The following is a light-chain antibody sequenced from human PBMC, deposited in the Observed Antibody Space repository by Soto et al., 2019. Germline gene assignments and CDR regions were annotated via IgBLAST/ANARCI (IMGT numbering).Light chain of an antibody. CDR2: ANN. Sequence: QSVLTQPPSVSGAPGQTVTISCTGTSSNIGAGYDVHWYQHFPGTAPKLLIYANNNRPSGVSDRFSGSKSATSASLAITGLQPGDEADYYCQSFDSSLVGLVFGTGTKVTVL. J-gene: IGLJ1*01. V-gene: IGLV1-40*01. CDR1: SSNIGAGYD. CDR3: QSFDSSLVGLV.